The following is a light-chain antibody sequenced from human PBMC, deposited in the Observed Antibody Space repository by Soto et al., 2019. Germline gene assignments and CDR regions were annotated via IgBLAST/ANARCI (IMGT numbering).Light chain of an antibody. V-gene: IGKV1-9*01. J-gene: IGKJ3*01. CDR3: QQLNSYLPFT. Sequence: DIQLTQSPSFLSASVGDRVTITCRASQGISSYLAWYQQKPGKAPKLLIYAASTLQSGVPSRFSGSGSGTEFTLTISSLQPEGFATYYCQQLNSYLPFTFGPGTKVDIK. CDR2: AAS. CDR1: QGISSY.